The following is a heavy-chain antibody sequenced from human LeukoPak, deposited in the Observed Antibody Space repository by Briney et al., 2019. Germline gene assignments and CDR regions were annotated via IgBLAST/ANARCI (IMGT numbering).Heavy chain of an antibody. CDR2: ISGRGDST. J-gene: IGHJ2*01. D-gene: IGHD6-13*01. V-gene: IGHV3-23*01. CDR3: AKAIAAPVWYFDL. CDR1: RFTFSSYA. Sequence: GGSLRLSCAASRFTFSSYAMSWVRHTPGKGLEWVSTISGRGDSTYYADSVKGRLSISRDNSRNTLYLQMNTLRAEDTAVYYCAKAIAAPVWYFDLWGRGTLVTVSS.